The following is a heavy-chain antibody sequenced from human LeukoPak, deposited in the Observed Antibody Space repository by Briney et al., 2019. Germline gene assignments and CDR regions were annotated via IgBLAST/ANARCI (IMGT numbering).Heavy chain of an antibody. CDR1: GFTVSRNY. J-gene: IGHJ4*02. D-gene: IGHD6-19*01. V-gene: IGHV3-53*01. CDR3: ARAEQWPPTY. CDR2: IYSGGST. Sequence: GGSLRPSCAASGFTVSRNYMSWVRQAPGKGLEWVSGIYSGGSTYYADSVKGRFTISRDNSKNTLFLQMNSLRAEDTAVYYCARAEQWPPTYWGQGTLVTVSS.